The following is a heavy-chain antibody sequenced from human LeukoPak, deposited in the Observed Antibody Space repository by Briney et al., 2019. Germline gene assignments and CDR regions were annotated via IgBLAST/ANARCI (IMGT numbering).Heavy chain of an antibody. CDR1: GFTFSDYY. CDR2: IYHSGST. J-gene: IGHJ5*02. V-gene: IGHV4-38-2*01. CDR3: ARGSYDFWSGYYTFDP. Sequence: LRLSCAASGFTFSDYYMSWIRQPPGKGLEWIGSIYHSGSTYYNPSLKSRVTISVDTSKNQFSLKLSSVTAADTAVYYCARGSYDFWSGYYTFDPWGQGTLVTVSS. D-gene: IGHD3-3*01.